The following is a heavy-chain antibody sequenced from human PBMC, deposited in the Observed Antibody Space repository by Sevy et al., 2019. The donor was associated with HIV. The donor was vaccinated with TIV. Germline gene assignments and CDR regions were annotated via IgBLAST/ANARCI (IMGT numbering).Heavy chain of an antibody. D-gene: IGHD2-21*02. CDR2: ISYDGSKK. CDR3: ARVGVSYCTDDCYHRFDY. V-gene: IGHV3-30*09. CDR1: GFTFSSYS. Sequence: GGSLRLSCAASGFTFSSYSLPWVRQAPGKGLEWVSLISYDGSKKYYSYSVKGRFAISRDESKTTLFVQMNSLRSEDTAIYYCARVGVSYCTDDCYHRFDYWGRGTLVTVSS. J-gene: IGHJ4*02.